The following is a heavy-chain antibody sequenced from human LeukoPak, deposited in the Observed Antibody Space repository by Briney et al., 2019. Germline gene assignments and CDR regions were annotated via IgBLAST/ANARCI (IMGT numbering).Heavy chain of an antibody. CDR2: INPNSGGT. CDR1: GYTFTGYY. V-gene: IGHV1-2*02. Sequence: ASVKVSCKASGYTFTGYYMHWVRQAPGQGLEWMGWINPNSGGTNYAQKFQGRVTMTRDKSISTAYLQWSSLKASDTAMYYCARPYCSSTSCYYFDYWGQGTLVTVSS. J-gene: IGHJ4*02. D-gene: IGHD2-2*01. CDR3: ARPYCSSTSCYYFDY.